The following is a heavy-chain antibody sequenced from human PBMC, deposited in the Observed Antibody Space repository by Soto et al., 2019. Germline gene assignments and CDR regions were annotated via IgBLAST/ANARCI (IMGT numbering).Heavy chain of an antibody. CDR2: KPYTGSP. D-gene: IGHD7-27*01. Sequence: SETLSLTCSVSGDSVSRGIYHWSWIRQPPGKGLEWIGFKPYTGSPDYNPSLKSRVVISIDRSKNQFSLKLSSVTATDTAVYFCAKVGWGGDSWGQGTLVTVPQ. CDR3: AKVGWGGDS. CDR1: GDSVSRGIYH. J-gene: IGHJ4*02. V-gene: IGHV4-61*01.